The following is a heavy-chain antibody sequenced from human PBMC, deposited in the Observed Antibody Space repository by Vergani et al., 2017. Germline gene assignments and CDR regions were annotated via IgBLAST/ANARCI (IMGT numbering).Heavy chain of an antibody. CDR1: GGSISSGSYY. Sequence: QVQLQESGPGLVKPSQTLSLTCTVSGGSISSGSYYWSWIRQPAGKGLEWIGRIYTSGSTNYNPSLKSRVTISVDTSKNQFSLKLSSVTAADTAVYYCARGTYPPRYFQHWGQGTLVTVSS. V-gene: IGHV4-61*02. D-gene: IGHD3/OR15-3a*01. CDR3: ARGTYPPRYFQH. J-gene: IGHJ1*01. CDR2: IYTSGST.